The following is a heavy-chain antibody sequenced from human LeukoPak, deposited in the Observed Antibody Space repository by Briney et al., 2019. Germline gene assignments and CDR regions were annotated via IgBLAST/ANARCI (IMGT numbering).Heavy chain of an antibody. V-gene: IGHV3-7*03. Sequence: PGGSLRLSCAASGFALSSHWMTWVRQVPGRGPEWVANVNRDGSETYYLDSVKGRFTIFKDNAKNSLYLQMNSLRAEDTALYRCARNNGMDVWGQGTTVIVSS. CDR1: GFALSSHW. CDR3: ARNNGMDV. J-gene: IGHJ6*02. CDR2: VNRDGSET.